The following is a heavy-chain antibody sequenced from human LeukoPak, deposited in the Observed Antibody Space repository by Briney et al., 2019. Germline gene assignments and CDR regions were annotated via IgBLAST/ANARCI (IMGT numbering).Heavy chain of an antibody. V-gene: IGHV5-10-1*01. CDR2: IDPSDSYT. CDR3: ARHLTTVVPNTAFDI. CDR1: GYGFTSYW. D-gene: IGHD4-23*01. J-gene: IGHJ3*02. Sequence: GESLKISCKGSGYGFTSYWISWVRQMPGKGLEWMGRIDPSDSYTNYSPSFQGHVTISADKSISTAYLQWSSLKASDTAMYYCARHLTTVVPNTAFDIWGQGTMVTVSS.